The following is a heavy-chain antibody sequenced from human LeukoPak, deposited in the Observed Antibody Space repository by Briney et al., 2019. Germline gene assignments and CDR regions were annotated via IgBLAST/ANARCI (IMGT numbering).Heavy chain of an antibody. D-gene: IGHD1-20*01. CDR3: ARDRLTGGQNYMDV. CDR2: ISGSGGST. J-gene: IGHJ6*03. V-gene: IGHV3-23*01. CDR1: GFTFSSYA. Sequence: GGSLRLSCAASGFTFSSYAMSWVRQAPGKGLEWVSAISGSGGSTYYADSVKGRFTISRDNSKNTLYLQMNSLRAEDTAVYYCARDRLTGGQNYMDVWGKGTTVTVSS.